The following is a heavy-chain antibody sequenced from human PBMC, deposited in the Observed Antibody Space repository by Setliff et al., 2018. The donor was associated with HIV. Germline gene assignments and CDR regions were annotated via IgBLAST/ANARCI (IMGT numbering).Heavy chain of an antibody. J-gene: IGHJ4*02. D-gene: IGHD4-4*01. Sequence: SETLSLTCAVSGYSISIGYYWGWIRQPPGKGLEWIGNIYHSGSTYYNPSLKSRVTISVDTSKNRFSLKLSSVTAADTAVYYCTRHSTDPWSLLDYWGQGTLVTVSS. V-gene: IGHV4-38-2*01. CDR3: TRHSTDPWSLLDY. CDR2: IYHSGST. CDR1: GYSISIGYY.